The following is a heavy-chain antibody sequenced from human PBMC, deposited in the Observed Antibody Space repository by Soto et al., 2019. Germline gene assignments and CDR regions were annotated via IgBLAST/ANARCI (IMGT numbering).Heavy chain of an antibody. J-gene: IGHJ4*02. CDR1: GFTFSSFW. CDR3: ARVTGYSPFAA. Sequence: EVQLVESGGGLVQPGGSLRLSCAASGFTFSSFWMSWVRQAPGKGLEWVANLNQDGSAKNYVDSVKGRFIISRDNAKNSLNLQMNSLRAEDPAGYYCARVTGYSPFAAGGQGPLVTVSS. V-gene: IGHV3-7*01. CDR2: LNQDGSAK. D-gene: IGHD4-4*01.